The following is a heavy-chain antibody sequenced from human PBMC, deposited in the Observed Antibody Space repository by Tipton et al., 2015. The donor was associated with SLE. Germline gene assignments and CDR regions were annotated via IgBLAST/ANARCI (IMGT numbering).Heavy chain of an antibody. Sequence: QLVQSGAELKKPGASVQVSCKASGYTFTSYSITWVRQAPGQGLEWMGWISAYNGNTNYAQKLQGRVTMTTDTSTSTAYMELRSLRSDDTAVYYCALRWPDTWTTVYWGQGTRVTVSS. J-gene: IGHJ4*02. V-gene: IGHV1-18*01. CDR3: ALRWPDTWTTVY. D-gene: IGHD5-12*01. CDR1: GYTFTSYS. CDR2: ISAYNGNT.